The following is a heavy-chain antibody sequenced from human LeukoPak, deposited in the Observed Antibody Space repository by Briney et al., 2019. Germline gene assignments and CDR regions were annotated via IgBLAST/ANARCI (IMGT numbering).Heavy chain of an antibody. D-gene: IGHD5-18*01. CDR1: GFTLGGHD. Sequence: GGSLRLSCTASGFTLGGHDMHWVRQTTGGGLEWVAAVSSGHHAFYADSVQGRFAVSRVDGKNSLYLQMNSLRAGDTAVYYCVREARGYHYTYFDYWGQGSLVTVSS. V-gene: IGHV3-13*01. CDR3: VREARGYHYTYFDY. J-gene: IGHJ4*02. CDR2: VSSGHHA.